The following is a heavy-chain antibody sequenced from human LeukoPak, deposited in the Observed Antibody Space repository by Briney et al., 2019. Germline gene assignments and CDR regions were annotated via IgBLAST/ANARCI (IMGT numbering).Heavy chain of an antibody. CDR1: GGTFSSYA. D-gene: IGHD3-22*01. CDR3: ARDYYDSSGYYHAEYFQH. V-gene: IGHV1-18*01. Sequence: WASVKVSCKASGGTFSSYAISWVRQAPGQGLEWMGWISAYNGNTNYAQKLQGRVTMTTDTSTSTAYMELRSLRSDDTAVYYCARDYYDSSGYYHAEYFQHWGQGTLVTVSS. J-gene: IGHJ1*01. CDR2: ISAYNGNT.